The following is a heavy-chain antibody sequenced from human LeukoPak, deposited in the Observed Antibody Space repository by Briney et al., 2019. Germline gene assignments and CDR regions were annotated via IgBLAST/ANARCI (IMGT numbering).Heavy chain of an antibody. CDR1: GFTFSSYS. D-gene: IGHD1-26*01. Sequence: PGGSLRLSCAASGFTFSSYSMNWVRQAPGKGLEWVSSISGSSSYIYYADSVKGRFTISRDNAKNSLYLQMNSLRAEDTAVYYCARDSRSIVGANPFDYWGQGTLVTVSS. CDR3: ARDSRSIVGANPFDY. CDR2: ISGSSSYI. V-gene: IGHV3-21*01. J-gene: IGHJ4*02.